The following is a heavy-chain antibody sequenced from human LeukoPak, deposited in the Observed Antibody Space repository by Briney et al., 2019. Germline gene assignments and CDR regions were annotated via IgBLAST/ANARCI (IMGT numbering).Heavy chain of an antibody. V-gene: IGHV1-2*02. CDR2: INPNTGDT. CDR3: ARDGRESGFFDY. Sequence: GASVKVSCKASGYTFTGYHMHWVRQAPGQGLEWMGWINPNTGDTNYAQKFQGRVTMTRDTSISTAYMELSRLRSDDTAVYYCARDGRESGFFDYWGQGTLVTVSS. CDR1: GYTFTGYH. D-gene: IGHD3-10*01. J-gene: IGHJ4*02.